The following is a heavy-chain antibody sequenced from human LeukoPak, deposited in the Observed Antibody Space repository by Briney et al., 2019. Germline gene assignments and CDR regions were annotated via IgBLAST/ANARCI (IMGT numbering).Heavy chain of an antibody. CDR2: ISGSGGST. D-gene: IGHD3-3*01. V-gene: IGHV3-23*01. CDR3: AKGFYDFWSGYPNDY. Sequence: GGSLRLSCAASGFTFSSYAMSWVRQASGKGLEWVSAISGSGGSTYYADSVKGRFTISRDNSKNTLYLQMNSLRAEDTAVYYCAKGFYDFWSGYPNDYWGQGTLVTVSS. CDR1: GFTFSSYA. J-gene: IGHJ4*02.